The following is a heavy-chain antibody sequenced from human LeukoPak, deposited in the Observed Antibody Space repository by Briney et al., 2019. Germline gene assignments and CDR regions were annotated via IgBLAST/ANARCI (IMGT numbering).Heavy chain of an antibody. CDR2: INHSGST. D-gene: IGHD5-12*01. Sequence: PSGTLSLTCAVSGGSFSDYYWSWIRQSPGKGLEWIGEINHSGSTYYKPSLKSRVVISVDTSKSQFSLNLISVTAADTAVCFCAREDRDGNSGYAIGDWGQGTLVTVSS. V-gene: IGHV4-34*01. CDR1: GGSFSDYY. J-gene: IGHJ4*02. CDR3: AREDRDGNSGYAIGD.